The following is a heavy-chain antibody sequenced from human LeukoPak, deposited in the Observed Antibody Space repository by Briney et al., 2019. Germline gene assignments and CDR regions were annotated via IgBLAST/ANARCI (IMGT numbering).Heavy chain of an antibody. D-gene: IGHD2-15*01. J-gene: IGHJ6*02. Sequence: GESLKISCQGSGYSFTSYWIGWVRQMPGKGLEWMGIIYPGDSDTRNSPSFQGQVTISADKSISTAYLQWSSLKASDTAMYYCARRARYCSGGSCLDGMDVWGQGITVTVSS. CDR1: GYSFTSYW. CDR3: ARRARYCSGGSCLDGMDV. V-gene: IGHV5-51*01. CDR2: IYPGDSDT.